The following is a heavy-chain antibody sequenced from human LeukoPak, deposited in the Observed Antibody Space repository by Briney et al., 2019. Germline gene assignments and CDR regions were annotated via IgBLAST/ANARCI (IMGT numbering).Heavy chain of an antibody. CDR2: IYYSGST. J-gene: IGHJ4*02. CDR3: ARNRFLEWFVDY. V-gene: IGHV4-34*01. Sequence: SETLSLTCAVNGGSFNSYYWTWIRQPPGKGLEWIGSIYYSGSTYYNPSLKSRVTISVDTSKNQFSLKLSSVTAADTAVYYCARNRFLEWFVDYWGQGTLVTVSS. D-gene: IGHD3-3*01. CDR1: GGSFNSYY.